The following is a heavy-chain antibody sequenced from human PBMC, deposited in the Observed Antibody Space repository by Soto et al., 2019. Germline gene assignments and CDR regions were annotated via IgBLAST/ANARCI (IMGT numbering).Heavy chain of an antibody. J-gene: IGHJ4*02. D-gene: IGHD3-10*01. Sequence: PGGSLRLSCAAFGFTVSSNYMTWVRQAPGKGLEWVSVIYSGGSTYYADSVKGRFTISRDNSRNTLYLQMNSLRAEDTAVYYCARGFPSMAYYGEYYCEQWGQGTLVTVYS. V-gene: IGHV3-53*01. CDR3: ARGFPSMAYYGEYYCEQ. CDR1: GFTVSSNY. CDR2: IYSGGST.